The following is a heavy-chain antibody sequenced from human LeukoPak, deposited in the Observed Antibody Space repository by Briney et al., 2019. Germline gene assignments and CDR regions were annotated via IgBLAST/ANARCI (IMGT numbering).Heavy chain of an antibody. CDR2: IIPILGTA. Sequence: SVKVSCKASGDTFSSYAISWIRQAPGQGRGWMGRIIPILGTANYAQKFQGRVTITADNSTSTAYMELSSLRSEDTAVYYCASNGYCSGGSCYLKNWFDPWGQGTLVTVSS. CDR3: ASNGYCSGGSCYLKNWFDP. D-gene: IGHD2-15*01. CDR1: GDTFSSYA. J-gene: IGHJ5*02. V-gene: IGHV1-69*04.